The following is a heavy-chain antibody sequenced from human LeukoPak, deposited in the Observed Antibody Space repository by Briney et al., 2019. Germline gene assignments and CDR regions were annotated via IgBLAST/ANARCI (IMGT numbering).Heavy chain of an antibody. Sequence: GGSLRLSCAASGFTFSSYGMHWVRQAPGKGLEWVAFIRYDGSNKYYADSVKGRFTISRDNSKNTLYLQMNSLRAEDTAVYYCAGAQERYYGSSGYHHAFDIWGQGTMVTVSS. V-gene: IGHV3-30*02. CDR3: AGAQERYYGSSGYHHAFDI. CDR1: GFTFSSYG. J-gene: IGHJ3*02. CDR2: IRYDGSNK. D-gene: IGHD3-22*01.